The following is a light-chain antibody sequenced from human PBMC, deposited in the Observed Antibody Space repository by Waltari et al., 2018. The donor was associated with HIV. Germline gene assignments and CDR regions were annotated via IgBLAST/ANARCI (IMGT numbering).Light chain of an antibody. V-gene: IGLV3-19*01. Sequence: SSELTQDATVSVALGQTVRITCQGANIITYSASWYQQKPGQAPVLVIFGKNNRPSGIPDRFSGSTSGNTASLTITGAQAEDEADYYCKSRDSSGNHVLFGGGTKLTVL. CDR3: KSRDSSGNHVL. J-gene: IGLJ2*01. CDR2: GKN. CDR1: NIITYS.